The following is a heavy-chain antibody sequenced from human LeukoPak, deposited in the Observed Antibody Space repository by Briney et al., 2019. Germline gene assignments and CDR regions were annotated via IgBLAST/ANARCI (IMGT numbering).Heavy chain of an antibody. CDR2: ISSSSSTI. CDR1: GFTFDDYG. J-gene: IGHJ5*02. V-gene: IGHV3-48*01. CDR3: ARDRNGSGGFDP. D-gene: IGHD1-1*01. Sequence: GGSLRLSCAASGFTFDDYGMSWVRHAPGEGLEWVSYISSSSSTIYYADSVKGRFTISRENAKNSLYLQMNSLRAGDTAVYYCARDRNGSGGFDPWGQGTLVTVSS.